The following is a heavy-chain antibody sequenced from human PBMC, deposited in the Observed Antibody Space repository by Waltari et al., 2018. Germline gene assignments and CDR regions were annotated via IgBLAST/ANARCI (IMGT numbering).Heavy chain of an antibody. D-gene: IGHD6-13*01. Sequence: QVQLVQSGAEVKKPGASVKVSCKASGYTFTSYAMHWVRQAPGQRLEWMGWINAGNGNTKYSQKFQGRVTITADESTSTAYMELSSLRSEDTAVYYCAREAAAGTKVFDYWGQGTLVTVSS. V-gene: IGHV1-3*01. CDR3: AREAAAGTKVFDY. CDR1: GYTFTSYA. J-gene: IGHJ4*02. CDR2: INAGNGNT.